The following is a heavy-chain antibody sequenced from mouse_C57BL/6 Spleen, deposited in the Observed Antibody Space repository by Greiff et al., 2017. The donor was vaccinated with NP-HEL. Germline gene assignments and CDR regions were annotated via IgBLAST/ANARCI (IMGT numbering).Heavy chain of an antibody. J-gene: IGHJ4*01. D-gene: IGHD3-3*01. CDR3: ARCEARTDGFYAMDY. V-gene: IGHV1-82*01. CDR1: GYAFSSSW. Sequence: VQLQQSGPELVKPGASVKISCKASGYAFSSSWMNWVKQRPGKGLEWIGRIYPGDGDTNYNGKFKGKATLTADKSSSTAYMQLSSLTSEDSAVYFCARCEARTDGFYAMDYWGQGTSVTVSS. CDR2: IYPGDGDT.